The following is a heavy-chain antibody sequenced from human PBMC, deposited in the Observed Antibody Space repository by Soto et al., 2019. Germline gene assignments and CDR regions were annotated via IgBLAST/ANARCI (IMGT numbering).Heavy chain of an antibody. J-gene: IGHJ6*03. CDR2: ISAYNGNT. CDR3: ARDYAVVSSTHYYYMDV. Sequence: QVQLVQSGAEVKKPGASVKVSCKASGYTFTSYGISWVRQAPGQGLEWMGWISAYNGNTNYAQKLPGRVTMTTATSTSTAYMELRSLRSDVTAVYYCARDYAVVSSTHYYYMDVWGKGTTVTVSS. CDR1: GYTFTSYG. V-gene: IGHV1-18*01. D-gene: IGHD2-15*01.